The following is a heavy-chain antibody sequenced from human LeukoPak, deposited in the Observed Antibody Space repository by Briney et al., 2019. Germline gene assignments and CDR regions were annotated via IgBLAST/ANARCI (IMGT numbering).Heavy chain of an antibody. J-gene: IGHJ6*02. CDR3: ARSRLSSSWYLTSFGMDV. Sequence: SETLSLTCTVSGGSISSYYWSWIRQPPGKGLEWIGYIYYSGSTNYNPSLKSRVTISVDTSKNQFSLKLSSVTAADTAVYYCARSRLSSSWYLTSFGMDVWGQGTTVTVSS. CDR2: IYYSGST. V-gene: IGHV4-59*01. D-gene: IGHD6-13*01. CDR1: GGSISSYY.